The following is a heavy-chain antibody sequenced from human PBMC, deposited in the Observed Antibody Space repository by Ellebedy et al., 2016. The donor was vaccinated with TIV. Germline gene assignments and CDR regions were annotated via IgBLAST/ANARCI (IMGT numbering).Heavy chain of an antibody. CDR2: IYFTGSA. J-gene: IGHJ6*02. V-gene: IGHV4-59*08. CDR1: GGSISSYY. Sequence: SETLSLTCTVSGGSISSYYWSWVRQPPGKGLEWIGNIYFTGSAVYNPSLKGRVTISVDTSKNLFSLNVSSGTAADTAVYYCARQGDLYGVMYGMEVWGQGTTVSVSS. D-gene: IGHD4-17*01. CDR3: ARQGDLYGVMYGMEV.